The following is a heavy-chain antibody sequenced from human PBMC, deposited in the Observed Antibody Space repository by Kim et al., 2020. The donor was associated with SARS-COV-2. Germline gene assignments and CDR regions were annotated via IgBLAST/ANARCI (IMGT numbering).Heavy chain of an antibody. CDR1: GFTFSNAW. CDR3: TWFGELRDYYYYYGMDV. D-gene: IGHD3-10*01. V-gene: IGHV3-15*01. CDR2: IKSKTDGGTT. J-gene: IGHJ6*02. Sequence: GGSLRLSCAASGFTFSNAWMSWVRQAPGKGLEWVGRIKSKTDGGTTDYAAPVKGRFTISRDDSKNTLYLQMNSLKTEDTAVYYCTWFGELRDYYYYYGMDVWGQGTTVTVSS.